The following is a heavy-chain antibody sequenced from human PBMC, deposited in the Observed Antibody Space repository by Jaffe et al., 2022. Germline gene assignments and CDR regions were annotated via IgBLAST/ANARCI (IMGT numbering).Heavy chain of an antibody. CDR2: VKSDGSVT. V-gene: IGHV3-74*01. J-gene: IGHJ5*02. D-gene: IGHD1-26*01. Sequence: EVQLVESGGGLVQPGGSLRLSCAASGFTFSNYWMHWVRQAPGKGLVWVSGVKSDGSVTRYADSVNGRFTISRDNAKNTLYLQMNSLRAEDTAVYYCARGGEGVLGATITSWGQGTLVTVSS. CDR3: ARGGEGVLGATITS. CDR1: GFTFSNYW.